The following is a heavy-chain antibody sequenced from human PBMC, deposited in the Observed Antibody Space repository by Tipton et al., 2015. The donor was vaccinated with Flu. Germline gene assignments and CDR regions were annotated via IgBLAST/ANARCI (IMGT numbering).Heavy chain of an antibody. Sequence: SLTCTVSGGSISRYYWSWIRQPPGKGLEWIGYINYSGSTNYNPALKSRVTFSVDTSKNQFSLQLKSVTAADTAVYFCARDKGRWSTYDAFDIWGHGTVVTVSS. J-gene: IGHJ3*02. CDR1: GGSISRYY. D-gene: IGHD4-23*01. CDR2: INYSGST. CDR3: ARDKGRWSTYDAFDI. V-gene: IGHV4-59*01.